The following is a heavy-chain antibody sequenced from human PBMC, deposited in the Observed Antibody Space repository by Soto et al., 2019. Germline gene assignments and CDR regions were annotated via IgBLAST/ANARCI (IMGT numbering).Heavy chain of an antibody. CDR3: ASSLLTPFDY. Sequence: GGPLRLSCAASGFTLSSHAMNWVRQAPGKGLVWVSRIRGDGSNTYYADSVKGRFTTSRDNAKNMLYLQMNSLRAEDTTVYYCASSLLTPFDYWGQGTLVTVSS. V-gene: IGHV3-74*01. CDR2: IRGDGSNT. D-gene: IGHD7-27*01. J-gene: IGHJ4*02. CDR1: GFTLSSHA.